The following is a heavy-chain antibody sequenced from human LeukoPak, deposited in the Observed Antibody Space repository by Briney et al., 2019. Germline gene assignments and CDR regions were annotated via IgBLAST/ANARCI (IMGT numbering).Heavy chain of an antibody. Sequence: GGSLRLSCAASGFTFSSYGMHWVRQAPGKGLEWVAFIRYDGSNKYYADSVKGRFTISRDNSRNTLCLQMNSLGAEDTAVYYCAKEIWPTVTTPGHTHFDYWGQGTLVTVSS. V-gene: IGHV3-30*02. J-gene: IGHJ4*02. D-gene: IGHD4-17*01. CDR2: IRYDGSNK. CDR1: GFTFSSYG. CDR3: AKEIWPTVTTPGHTHFDY.